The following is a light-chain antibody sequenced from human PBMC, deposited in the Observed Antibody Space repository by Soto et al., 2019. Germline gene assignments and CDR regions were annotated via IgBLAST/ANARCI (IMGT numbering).Light chain of an antibody. CDR2: DAS. CDR3: HRRVNWLT. CDR1: QSVNRY. J-gene: IGKJ3*01. V-gene: IGKV3-11*01. Sequence: EIVLTQSPATLSLSPGERATFSCRTSQSVNRYLDWYQQKPGQAPRLLIYDASNRAAGIPARFSGSGSGTDFSLTISSLEPEDFAVYYCHRRVNWLTFGPGTKVDIK.